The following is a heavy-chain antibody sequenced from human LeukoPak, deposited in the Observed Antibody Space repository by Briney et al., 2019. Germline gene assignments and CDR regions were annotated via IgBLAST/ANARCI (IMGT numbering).Heavy chain of an antibody. CDR3: AKDRYSYVFEYSDS. V-gene: IGHV3-30-3*01. J-gene: IGHJ4*02. Sequence: PGGSLRLSCAASGFTFSSYAMHWVRQAPGKGLEWVAVISYDGSNKYYADSVKGRFTISRDNSKNTLSLQVSSLRTEDTAVYYCAKDRYSYVFEYSDSWGQGTLVTVSS. CDR1: GFTFSSYA. D-gene: IGHD5-18*01. CDR2: ISYDGSNK.